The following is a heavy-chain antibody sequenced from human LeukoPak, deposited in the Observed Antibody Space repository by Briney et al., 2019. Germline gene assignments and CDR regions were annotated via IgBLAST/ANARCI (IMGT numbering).Heavy chain of an antibody. CDR3: ARGAKWLVGTNDYFDY. V-gene: IGHV3-7*01. Sequence: GGSLRLSCAPWGFTFRSYWMSWVRQTPGKGLEWVANIKQDGSENYYVASVKGRFTIARDNAKNSLYLQMNSLRAEDTAVYYCARGAKWLVGTNDYFDYWGQGALVTVSS. D-gene: IGHD6-19*01. CDR2: IKQDGSEN. CDR1: GFTFRSYW. J-gene: IGHJ4*02.